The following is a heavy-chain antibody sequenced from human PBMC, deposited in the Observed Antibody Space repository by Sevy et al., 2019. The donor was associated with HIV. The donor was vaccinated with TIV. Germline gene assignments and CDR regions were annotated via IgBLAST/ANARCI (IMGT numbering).Heavy chain of an antibody. CDR2: IYYSGST. Sequence: SETLSLTCTVSGGSVSSGSYYWSWIRQPPGKGLEWIGYIYYSGSTNYNPSLKSRVTISVDTSKNQFSLKLSAVTAADTAVYYCAREIVEYYDSRTFDIWGQGTMVTVSS. CDR3: AREIVEYYDSRTFDI. J-gene: IGHJ3*02. D-gene: IGHD3-22*01. V-gene: IGHV4-61*01. CDR1: GGSVSSGSYY.